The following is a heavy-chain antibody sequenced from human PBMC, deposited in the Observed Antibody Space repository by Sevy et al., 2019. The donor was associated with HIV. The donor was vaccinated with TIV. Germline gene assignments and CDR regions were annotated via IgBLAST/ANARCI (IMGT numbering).Heavy chain of an antibody. CDR1: GGSISSYY. CDR2: IYYSGST. Sequence: SETLSLTCTVSGGSISSYYWSWIRQPPGKGLEWIGYIYYSGSTNYNPSLKSRVTISVDTSKNQFSLKLSSVTAADTAVYYCASLVGVLRGARFDPWGQGTLVTVSS. D-gene: IGHD1-26*01. CDR3: ASLVGVLRGARFDP. V-gene: IGHV4-59*13. J-gene: IGHJ5*02.